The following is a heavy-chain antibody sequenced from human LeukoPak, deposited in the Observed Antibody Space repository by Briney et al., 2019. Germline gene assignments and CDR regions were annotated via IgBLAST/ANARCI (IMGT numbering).Heavy chain of an antibody. D-gene: IGHD3-16*02. CDR1: GGSISSYY. Sequence: SETLSLTCTVSGGSISSYYWSWIRQPPGKGLEWIAYIYYSGSTNYNPSIKSRVTISVDTSKNQFSLKLSSVTAADTAVYYCARYVWGSYPTFEDYWGQGTLVTVSS. J-gene: IGHJ4*02. CDR3: ARYVWGSYPTFEDY. CDR2: IYYSGST. V-gene: IGHV4-59*01.